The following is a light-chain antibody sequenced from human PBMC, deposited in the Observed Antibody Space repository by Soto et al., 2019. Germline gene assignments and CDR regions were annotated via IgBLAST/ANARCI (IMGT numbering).Light chain of an antibody. CDR3: QKYNSSPLT. Sequence: DIQMTQSPSSLSASVGDRVTITCRASQGIGNYLAWYQQKPGKVPKLLIYAASTLQSGIPSRFSGSGSGTDFTLTISSLQPEDVATYYFQKYNSSPLTFGPGTKVHIK. V-gene: IGKV1-27*01. J-gene: IGKJ3*01. CDR1: QGIGNY. CDR2: AAS.